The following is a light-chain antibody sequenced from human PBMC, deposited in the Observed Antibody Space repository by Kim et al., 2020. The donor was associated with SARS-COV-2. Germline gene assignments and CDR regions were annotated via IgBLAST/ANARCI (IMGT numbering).Light chain of an antibody. CDR2: AAS. Sequence: ASLGDKVTMTCRASQSITTYLSWYQQKPGTAPKVLIYAASSLQSGVPSRFSGSGSGTDFTLTISSLQPEDFATYYCHQTYRAPPTFGQGTKVDIK. V-gene: IGKV1-39*01. CDR1: QSITTY. J-gene: IGKJ1*01. CDR3: HQTYRAPPT.